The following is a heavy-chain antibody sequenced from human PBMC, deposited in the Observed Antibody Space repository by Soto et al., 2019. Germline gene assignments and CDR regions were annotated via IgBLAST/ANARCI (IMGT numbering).Heavy chain of an antibody. CDR3: AREGAYCVSTHCHDY. V-gene: IGHV1-18*01. CDR2: ISAYNGNT. D-gene: IGHD2-21*01. CDR1: GYTFTNYG. J-gene: IGHJ4*02. Sequence: QVQLVQSGAEVKKPGASVKVSCKASGYTFTNYGISWVRQAPGQGLEWMGWISAYNGNTDNAQKLQGRVTMTTDTDTSTAYMELRSLRSDDTALYYWAREGAYCVSTHCHDYWGQGTVVTVSS.